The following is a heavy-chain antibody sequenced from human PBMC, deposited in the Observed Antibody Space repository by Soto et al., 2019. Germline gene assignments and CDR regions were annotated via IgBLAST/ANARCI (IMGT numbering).Heavy chain of an antibody. CDR2: ISNSGADT. Sequence: PRGSLRLSCAASGFTFSNYEMHWVRQAPGKGLEYVSGISNSGADTDYAKSVKGRFTISRDNSKNTLYVQMNSLRAEDMAVYYRAKDKYSSSSGTFDVCGQGQMVTV. V-gene: IGHV3-64*01. J-gene: IGHJ3*01. CDR1: GFTFSNYE. D-gene: IGHD6-6*01. CDR3: AKDKYSSSSGTFDV.